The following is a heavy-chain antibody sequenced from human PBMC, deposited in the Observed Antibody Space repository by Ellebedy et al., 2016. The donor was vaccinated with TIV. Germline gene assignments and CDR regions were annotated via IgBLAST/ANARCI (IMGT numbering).Heavy chain of an antibody. V-gene: IGHV3-23*01. CDR1: GFTFSSYA. D-gene: IGHD3-22*01. CDR2: ISGSGGST. Sequence: GGSLRLXXAASGFTFSSYAMSWVRQAPGKGLEWVSAISGSGGSTYYADSVKGRFTISRDNSKNTLYLQMNSLRAEDTAVYYCAKGGYYDSSGYLRAVDKGVKYWYFDLWGRGTLVTVSS. J-gene: IGHJ2*01. CDR3: AKGGYYDSSGYLRAVDKGVKYWYFDL.